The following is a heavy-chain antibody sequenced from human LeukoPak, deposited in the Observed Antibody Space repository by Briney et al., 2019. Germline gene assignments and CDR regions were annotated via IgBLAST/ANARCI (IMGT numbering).Heavy chain of an antibody. CDR2: ISYDGSNK. CDR3: ALEYYYDSSGYPENAFDI. J-gene: IGHJ3*02. D-gene: IGHD3-22*01. V-gene: IGHV3-30*03. CDR1: GFTFSSYG. Sequence: GGSLRLSCAASGFTFSSYGMHWVRQAPGKGLEWVAVISYDGSNKYYADSVKGRFTISRDNSKNTQYLQMNSLRAEDTAVYYCALEYYYDSSGYPENAFDIWGQGTMVTVSS.